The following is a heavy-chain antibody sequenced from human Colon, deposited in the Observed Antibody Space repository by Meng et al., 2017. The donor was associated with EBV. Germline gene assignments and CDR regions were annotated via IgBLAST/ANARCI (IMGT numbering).Heavy chain of an antibody. V-gene: IGHV4-4*02. CDR2: VYHTGST. CDR1: GGYISSSHW. CDR3: ARVWQSLTAFFDS. D-gene: IGHD2-21*01. J-gene: IGHJ4*02. Sequence: EESGPGLVKPSRTWSLTCAASGGYISSSHWWTGVRQPPGKGLEWIGEVYHTGSTKYNPSLKSRLTISVDKSKNQFSLNLTSVTAADTAVYYCARVWQSLTAFFDSWGQGTLVTVSS.